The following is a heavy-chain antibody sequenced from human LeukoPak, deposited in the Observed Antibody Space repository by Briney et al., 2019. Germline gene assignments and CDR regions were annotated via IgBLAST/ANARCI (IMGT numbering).Heavy chain of an antibody. D-gene: IGHD6-19*01. CDR2: ISGYNSNT. CDR3: ARAGRDSGGWFLDY. CDR1: GYSFTSYG. V-gene: IGHV1-18*01. Sequence: PSASVKVSCKASGYSFTSYGISWVRQAPGQGLEWVGWISGYNSNTNYAQKLQGRVTMTTDTSTSTVYMELRSLRSGDTAVYYCARAGRDSGGWFLDYWGQGTLVTVSS. J-gene: IGHJ4*02.